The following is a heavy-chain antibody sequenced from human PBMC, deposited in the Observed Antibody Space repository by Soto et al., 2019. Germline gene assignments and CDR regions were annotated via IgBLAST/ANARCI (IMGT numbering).Heavy chain of an antibody. J-gene: IGHJ6*02. CDR3: VSRKGCSSTSCYSDYYYYYGMDV. Sequence: QVQLVQSGAEVKKPGSSVKVSCKASGGTFSSYAISWVRQAPGQGLEWMGGIIPIFGTANYAQKFQGRVTITADESTSTAYMELSSLRSEDTAVYYCVSRKGCSSTSCYSDYYYYYGMDVWGQGTTVTVSS. CDR2: IIPIFGTA. D-gene: IGHD2-2*01. CDR1: GGTFSSYA. V-gene: IGHV1-69*01.